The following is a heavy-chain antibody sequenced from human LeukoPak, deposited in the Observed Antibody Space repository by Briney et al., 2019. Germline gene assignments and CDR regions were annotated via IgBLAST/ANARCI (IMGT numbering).Heavy chain of an antibody. D-gene: IGHD3-3*01. Sequence: SETLSLTCAVYGGSFSGYYWSWLRQPPGKGLEWIGEINHSGSTNSNPSLKSRVTISVDTSKNQFSLKLSSVTAADTAVYYCAGGRVVRGPPVDYWGQGTLVTVSS. CDR3: AGGRVVRGPPVDY. J-gene: IGHJ4*02. CDR2: INHSGST. CDR1: GGSFSGYY. V-gene: IGHV4-34*01.